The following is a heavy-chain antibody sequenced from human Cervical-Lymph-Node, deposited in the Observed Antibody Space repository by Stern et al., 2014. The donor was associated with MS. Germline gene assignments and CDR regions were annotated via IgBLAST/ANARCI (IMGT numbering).Heavy chain of an antibody. D-gene: IGHD3-10*01. V-gene: IGHV1-46*01. J-gene: IGHJ4*02. CDR3: ARQNMVRGVTELDF. CDR1: GYTFSIDY. Sequence: QLVQSGTEVKKSGASVRVSCKASGYTFSIDYMHWVRQAPGQGLEWLGIIKPSTGSTTYAQKFQDRVTMTNDTSTSTVYLEMSSLISEDTAVYYCARQNMVRGVTELDFWGQGTLVTVSS. CDR2: IKPSTGST.